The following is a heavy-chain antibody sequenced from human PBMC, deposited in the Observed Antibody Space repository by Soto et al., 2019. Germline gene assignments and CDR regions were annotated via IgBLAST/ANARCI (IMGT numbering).Heavy chain of an antibody. V-gene: IGHV3-11*06. CDR3: ARRLAGGVVAATGALDY. CDR1: GFTFSDYY. D-gene: IGHD2-15*01. Sequence: ESGGGLVKPGGSLRLSCAASGFTFSDYYMSWIRQAPGKGLEWVSYISSSSSYTNYADSVKGRFTISRDNAKNSLYLQMNSLRAEDTAVYYCARRLAGGVVAATGALDYWGQGTLVTVSS. CDR2: ISSSSSYT. J-gene: IGHJ4*02.